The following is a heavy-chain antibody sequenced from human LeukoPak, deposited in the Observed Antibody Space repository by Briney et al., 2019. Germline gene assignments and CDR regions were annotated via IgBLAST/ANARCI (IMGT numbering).Heavy chain of an antibody. V-gene: IGHV3-74*01. CDR3: AKSLGFLDY. CDR2: ICPDGTVT. Sequence: GGSLRLSCAASGFTFSTYCMHWVRQAPGKGPMWVSRICPDGTVTNYADSVKARFIISRDNARNTVYLQMNSLRAEDTAVYYCAKSLGFLDYWGQGTLVTVSS. J-gene: IGHJ4*02. D-gene: IGHD3-3*01. CDR1: GFTFSTYC.